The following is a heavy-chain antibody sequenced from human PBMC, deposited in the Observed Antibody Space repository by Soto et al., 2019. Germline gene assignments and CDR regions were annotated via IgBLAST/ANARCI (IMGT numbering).Heavy chain of an antibody. CDR1: GFTFSSYW. D-gene: IGHD3-10*01. J-gene: IGHJ4*02. Sequence: PGGSLRLSCAASGFTFSSYWVSWVRQAPGKGLEWVANIKQDGSEKYYVDSVKGRFTISRDNAKNSLYLQMNSLRAEDTAVYYCARSPSGYFDYWGQGTLVTVSS. V-gene: IGHV3-7*03. CDR2: IKQDGSEK. CDR3: ARSPSGYFDY.